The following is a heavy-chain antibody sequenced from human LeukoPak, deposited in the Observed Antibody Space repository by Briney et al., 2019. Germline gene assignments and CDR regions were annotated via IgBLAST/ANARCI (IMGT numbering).Heavy chain of an antibody. CDR3: ARSYCGGDCYFDY. CDR1: GFTFSSYE. Sequence: GGSLRLSCAASGFTFSSYEMNWVRQAPGKGLEWVSYISSSGSTIYYADSVKGRFTISRDNAKNSLYLQMNSLRAEDTAVYYCARSYCGGDCYFDYWGQGPLVTVSS. V-gene: IGHV3-48*03. D-gene: IGHD2-21*02. J-gene: IGHJ4*02. CDR2: ISSSGSTI.